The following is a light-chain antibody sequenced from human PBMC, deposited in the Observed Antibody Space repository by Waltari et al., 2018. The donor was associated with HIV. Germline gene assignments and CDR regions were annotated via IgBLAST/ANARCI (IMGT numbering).Light chain of an antibody. CDR1: QGIRND. J-gene: IGKJ1*01. Sequence: AIQMTQSPSSLSASVGDRVTITCRASQGIRNDLGWYQQKPGKPPKLLIYAASSLQSGVPSRFSGSGSGTDFTFTISSLQPEDFATYYCPQDYNYPRTFGQGTKVEIK. CDR3: PQDYNYPRT. V-gene: IGKV1-6*01. CDR2: AAS.